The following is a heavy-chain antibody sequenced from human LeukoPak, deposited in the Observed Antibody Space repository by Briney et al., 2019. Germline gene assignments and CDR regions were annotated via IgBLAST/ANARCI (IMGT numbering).Heavy chain of an antibody. V-gene: IGHV3-7*01. CDR2: INQDGSEK. D-gene: IGHD2-15*01. CDR1: GCTFRSFW. CDR3: AKERLAAR. Sequence: GGSLRLSCAASGCTFRSFWMTWVRQAPGKGLEWVAGINQDGSEKYYVDSVKGRFTISRDNAMSSLHLQMNSLRAEDTAVYYCAKERLAARWGQGTLVTVSS. J-gene: IGHJ4*02.